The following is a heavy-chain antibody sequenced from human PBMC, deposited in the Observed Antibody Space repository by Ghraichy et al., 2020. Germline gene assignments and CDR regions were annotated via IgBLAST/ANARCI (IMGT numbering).Heavy chain of an antibody. Sequence: GGSLRLSCAASGFTFSSYSMNWVRQAPGKGLEWVSSISSSSSYIYYADSVKGRFTISRDNAKNSLYLQMNSLRAEDTAVYYCARGISEWGDGYNFDYWGQGTLVTVSS. CDR3: ARGISEWGDGYNFDY. V-gene: IGHV3-21*01. D-gene: IGHD5-24*01. CDR2: ISSSSSYI. J-gene: IGHJ4*02. CDR1: GFTFSSYS.